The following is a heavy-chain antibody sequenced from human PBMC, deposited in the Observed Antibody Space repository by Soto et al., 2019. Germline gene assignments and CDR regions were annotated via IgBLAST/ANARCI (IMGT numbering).Heavy chain of an antibody. CDR3: ARGFFVPAARGVLAFDI. CDR1: GGSFSGYY. V-gene: IGHV4-34*01. Sequence: ASETLSLTCAVYGGSFSGYYWSWIRQPPGKGLEWIGEINHSGSTNYNPSLKSRVTISVDTSKNQFSLKLSSVTAADTAVYYCARGFFVPAARGVLAFDIWGQGTMVTVSS. D-gene: IGHD2-2*01. CDR2: INHSGST. J-gene: IGHJ3*02.